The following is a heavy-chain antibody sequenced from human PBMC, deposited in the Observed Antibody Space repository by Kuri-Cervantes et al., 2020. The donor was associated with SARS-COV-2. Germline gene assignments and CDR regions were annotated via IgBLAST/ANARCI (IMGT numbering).Heavy chain of an antibody. D-gene: IGHD3-10*01. V-gene: IGHV3-23*01. CDR2: ISGSGGST. CDR1: GFTFSSYA. Sequence: GESLKISCAASGFTFSSYAMSWVRQAPGKGLEWVSAISGSGGSTYYADSVKGRFTIYRYNSKNTLYLQMNSLRAEDTAVYYCANPITMVWGVMMGIDYWGQGTPVTVSS. CDR3: ANPITMVWGVMMGIDY. J-gene: IGHJ4*02.